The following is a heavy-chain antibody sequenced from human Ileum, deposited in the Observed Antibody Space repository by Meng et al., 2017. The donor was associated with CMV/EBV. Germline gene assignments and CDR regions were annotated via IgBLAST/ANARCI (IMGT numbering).Heavy chain of an antibody. J-gene: IGHJ4*02. Sequence: GGSLRLSCAASGFTFSSDVMHWVRQAPGKGLVWVARISHDGTATTDVDSVKGRFTISRDNARNTLYLQMNSLRAEDTAVYYCARDRNWIFDYWGRGTLVTVSS. CDR2: ISHDGTAT. D-gene: IGHD1-1*01. V-gene: IGHV3-74*03. CDR3: ARDRNWIFDY. CDR1: GFTFSSDV.